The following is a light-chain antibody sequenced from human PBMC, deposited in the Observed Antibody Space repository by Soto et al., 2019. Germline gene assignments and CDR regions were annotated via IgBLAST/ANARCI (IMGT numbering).Light chain of an antibody. J-gene: IGKJ5*01. Sequence: EVVMTQSPATLSVSPGERATLSCRASQSVSSNLAWYQQKHGQAPRLLIYGASTRATGIPARFSGSGSGTDFSLTIRGLKPEDFAVYYCQQYRMSPNTFGQGTRLEIK. CDR1: QSVSSN. CDR3: QQYRMSPNT. V-gene: IGKV3-15*01. CDR2: GAS.